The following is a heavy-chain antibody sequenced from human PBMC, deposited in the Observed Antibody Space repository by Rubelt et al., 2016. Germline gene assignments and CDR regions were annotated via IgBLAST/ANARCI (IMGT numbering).Heavy chain of an antibody. V-gene: IGHV1-18*01. CDR1: GYSFKRYA. J-gene: IGHJ3*02. CDR2: ISTYNGDT. Sequence: QVQLVQSGAEVKEPGASIKVSCKTSGYSFKRYAISWVRQAPGQGLEWMGWISTYNGDTRYAQNFQGRVTMTTDTSTSTAYMELRSLRADDTAVYSCARDRTWLVPGLDAFDIWGQGTMVTVSS. CDR3: ARDRTWLVPGLDAFDI. D-gene: IGHD6-19*01.